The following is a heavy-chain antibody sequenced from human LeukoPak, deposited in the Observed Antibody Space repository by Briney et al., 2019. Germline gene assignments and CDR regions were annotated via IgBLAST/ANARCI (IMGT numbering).Heavy chain of an antibody. V-gene: IGHV3-53*01. CDR2: IYSGGST. D-gene: IGHD2-2*01. Sequence: GGSLRLSCAASGFTVSSNYMSWVRQAPGKGLDWISVIYSGGSTNYADSVKGRFTISRDNSKNTLYLQMNSLRAEDTAVYHCAREECAAGSSTSCYSHYYYYMDVWGKGTTVTVSS. CDR1: GFTVSSNY. CDR3: AREECAAGSSTSCYSHYYYYMDV. J-gene: IGHJ6*03.